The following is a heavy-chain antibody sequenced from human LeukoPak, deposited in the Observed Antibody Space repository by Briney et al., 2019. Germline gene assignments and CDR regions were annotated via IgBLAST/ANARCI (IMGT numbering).Heavy chain of an antibody. J-gene: IGHJ4*02. D-gene: IGHD6-19*01. CDR2: IIPIFGTA. V-gene: IGHV1-69*13. Sequence: SVKVSCKASGGTFSSYAISWVRQAPGQGLEWMGGIIPIFGTANYAQKFQGRVTITADESTSTAYMELSSLRSEDTAVYYCASWFRYSSGPSYWGQGTLVTVSS. CDR1: GGTFSSYA. CDR3: ASWFRYSSGPSY.